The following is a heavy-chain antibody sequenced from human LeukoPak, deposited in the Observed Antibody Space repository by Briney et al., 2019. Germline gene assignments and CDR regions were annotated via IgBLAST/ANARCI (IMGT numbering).Heavy chain of an antibody. CDR1: GFTFSSYD. J-gene: IGHJ4*02. Sequence: PGGSLRLSCASSGFTFSSYDMHWVRQATGKGLEWVSAIGTAGDTYYPGSVKGRFTISRENAKNSLYLQMNSLRAGDTAVYYCARVRRYSYGYYFDYWGQGTLVTVSS. CDR3: ARVRRYSYGYYFDY. V-gene: IGHV3-13*01. CDR2: IGTAGDT. D-gene: IGHD5-18*01.